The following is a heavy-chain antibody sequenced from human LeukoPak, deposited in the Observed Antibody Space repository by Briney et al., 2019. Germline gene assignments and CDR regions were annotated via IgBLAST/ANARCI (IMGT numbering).Heavy chain of an antibody. CDR1: GGSFSGYY. V-gene: IGHV4-34*01. Sequence: SETLSLTCGVYGGSFSGYYWSGIRQPPGKGLEWIGEINDSGSTNYNPSLKSRVTISVDTSKNQFSLKLSSVTAADTAVYYCAREVAVVPAAGYYYYCYMDVWGKGTTVTISS. D-gene: IGHD2-2*01. CDR3: AREVAVVPAAGYYYYCYMDV. J-gene: IGHJ6*03. CDR2: INDSGST.